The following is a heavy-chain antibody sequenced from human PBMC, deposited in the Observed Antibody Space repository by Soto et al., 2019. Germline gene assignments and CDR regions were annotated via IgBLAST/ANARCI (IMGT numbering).Heavy chain of an antibody. CDR1: GFTFSSYT. CDR3: ARDREGYCTSTSCYIGWFDP. D-gene: IGHD2-2*02. J-gene: IGHJ5*02. CDR2: ISSSSSYI. V-gene: IGHV3-21*01. Sequence: PVGSLRLSCAASGFTFSSYTMNWVRQAPGKGLEWVSSISSSSSYIYYADSVKGRFTISRDNAKNSLYLQMNSLRAEDTAVYFCARDREGYCTSTSCYIGWFDPWGQGTLVTVSS.